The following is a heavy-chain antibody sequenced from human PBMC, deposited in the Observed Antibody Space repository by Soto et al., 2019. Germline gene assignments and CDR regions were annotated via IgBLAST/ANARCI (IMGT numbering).Heavy chain of an antibody. Sequence: SETLSLTCSVSGGSFSGYYWTWIRRSPGKGLEWIGEINHSGATNYNPSLKSGITMSIDTSRNQFSLKLTSVTAADTAVYYCARGPYSRGVGATNPSHWGQGTLVTVSS. CDR2: INHSGAT. J-gene: IGHJ4*02. D-gene: IGHD1-26*01. CDR1: GGSFSGYY. CDR3: ARGPYSRGVGATNPSH. V-gene: IGHV4-34*01.